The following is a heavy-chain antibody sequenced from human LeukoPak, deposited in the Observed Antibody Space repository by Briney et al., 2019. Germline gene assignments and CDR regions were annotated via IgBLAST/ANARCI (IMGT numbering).Heavy chain of an antibody. CDR1: GFTFSSYA. J-gene: IGHJ4*02. Sequence: GGSLRLSCAASGFTFSSYAMSWVRQAPGKGLEWVSAISGSGGSTYYADSVKGRFTISRDNSKNTLYLQMNSLRAEDTAVYYCAKPDYYGSGSYLQLFDYWGQGTLVTVSS. V-gene: IGHV3-23*01. D-gene: IGHD3-10*01. CDR2: ISGSGGST. CDR3: AKPDYYGSGSYLQLFDY.